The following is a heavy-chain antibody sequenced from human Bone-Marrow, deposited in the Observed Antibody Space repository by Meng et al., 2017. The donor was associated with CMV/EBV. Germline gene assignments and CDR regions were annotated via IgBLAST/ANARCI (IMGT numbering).Heavy chain of an antibody. Sequence: GESLKISCAASGFTFSSYAMHWVRQAPGKGLEWVAVISYDGSNKYYADSVKGRFTISRDNSKNTLYLQMNSLRVEDTAVYYCAGSIAAHSTGDYWGEGTLVTVSS. D-gene: IGHD6-6*01. CDR2: ISYDGSNK. CDR1: GFTFSSYA. V-gene: IGHV3-30-3*01. CDR3: AGSIAAHSTGDY. J-gene: IGHJ4*02.